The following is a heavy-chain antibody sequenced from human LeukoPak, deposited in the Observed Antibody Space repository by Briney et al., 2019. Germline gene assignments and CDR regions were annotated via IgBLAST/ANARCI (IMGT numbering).Heavy chain of an antibody. CDR3: ATGSGIYYYYGMDV. D-gene: IGHD1-1*01. V-gene: IGHV4-59*12. CDR2: IYYSGST. Sequence: PSETLSLTCTVSGVSISSYYWSWIRQPPGKGLEWIGYIYYSGSTNYNPSLKSRVTISVDTSKNQFSLKLSSVTAADTAVDYWATGSGIYYYYGMDVWGQGTTVTVSS. CDR1: GVSISSYY. J-gene: IGHJ6*02.